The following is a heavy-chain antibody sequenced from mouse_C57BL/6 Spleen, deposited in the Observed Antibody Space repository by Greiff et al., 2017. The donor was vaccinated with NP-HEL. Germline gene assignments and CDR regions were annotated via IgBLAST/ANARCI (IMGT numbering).Heavy chain of an antibody. CDR3: ARQAPSYYGSSPNWYFDV. CDR2: ISGGGGNT. V-gene: IGHV5-9*01. J-gene: IGHJ1*03. CDR1: GFTFSSYT. D-gene: IGHD1-1*01. Sequence: EVKLVESGGGLVKPGGSLKLSCAASGFTFSSYTLSWVRQPPAKRLEWVATISGGGGNTYSPDSVKGRFTISRANAKNTLYLQISSLSSEDTALYYCARQAPSYYGSSPNWYFDVWGTGTTVTVSS.